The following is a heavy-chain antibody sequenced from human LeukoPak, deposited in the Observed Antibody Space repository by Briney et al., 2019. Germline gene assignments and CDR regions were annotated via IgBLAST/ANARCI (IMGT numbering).Heavy chain of an antibody. CDR3: ARGFPEVLLRYFDWSSRDYYYYMDV. Sequence: SETLSLTCTVSGYSISSGYYWGWIRQPPGKGLEWIGSIYHSGSTYYNPSLKSRVTISVDTSKNQFSLKLSSVTAADTAVYYCARGFPEVLLRYFDWSSRDYYYYMDVWGKGTTVTISS. CDR1: GYSISSGYY. D-gene: IGHD3-9*01. V-gene: IGHV4-38-2*02. J-gene: IGHJ6*03. CDR2: IYHSGST.